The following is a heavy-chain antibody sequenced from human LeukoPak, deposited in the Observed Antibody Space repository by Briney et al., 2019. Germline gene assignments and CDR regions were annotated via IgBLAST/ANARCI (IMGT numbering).Heavy chain of an antibody. D-gene: IGHD2-2*01. J-gene: IGHJ6*02. V-gene: IGHV1-24*01. CDR3: ATSGKVPAAEPYYYHYGMDV. Sequence: ASVKVSCKVSGYTLTELSMHWVRQAPGKGLEWMGGFDPEDGETIYAQKFQGRVTMTEDTSTDTAYMELSSLRSEDTAVYYCATSGKVPAAEPYYYHYGMDVWGQGTTVTVSS. CDR2: FDPEDGET. CDR1: GYTLTELS.